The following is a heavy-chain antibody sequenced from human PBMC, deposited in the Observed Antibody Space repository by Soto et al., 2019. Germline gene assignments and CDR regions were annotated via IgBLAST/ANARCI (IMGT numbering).Heavy chain of an antibody. J-gene: IGHJ4*02. CDR3: ARGSGYYYRDDY. CDR2: INAGNGNT. CDR1: GYTFTSYA. Sequence: QVQLVQSGAEEKKPGASVKVSCKASGYTFTSYAMHWVRQAPGQRLEWMGWINAGNGNTKYSQKFQGRVTITRDTSASKADMELSSLRSEDTAVYYCARGSGYYYRDDYWGQGTLVTVSS. V-gene: IGHV1-3*05. D-gene: IGHD3-22*01.